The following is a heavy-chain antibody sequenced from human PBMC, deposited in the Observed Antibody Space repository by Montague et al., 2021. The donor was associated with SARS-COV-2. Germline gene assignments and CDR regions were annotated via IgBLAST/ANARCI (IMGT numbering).Heavy chain of an antibody. CDR3: ARGRQHFNMIVVVMTGGEYYFDY. CDR1: GGSFSDYS. V-gene: IGHV4-34*01. CDR2: INHRGTS. J-gene: IGHJ4*02. Sequence: SETLSLTCAVYGGSFSDYSWSWIRQPPGKGLEWIGEINHRGTSKYNPSLKSRVSIPLDTSKNQFSLYLSSVTAADTAAYFCARGRQHFNMIVVVMTGGEYYFDYWGQGTLVTVSS. D-gene: IGHD3-22*01.